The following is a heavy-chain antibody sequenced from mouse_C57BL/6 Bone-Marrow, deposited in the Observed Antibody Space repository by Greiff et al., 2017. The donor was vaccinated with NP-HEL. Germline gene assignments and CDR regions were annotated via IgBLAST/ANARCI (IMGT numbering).Heavy chain of an antibody. CDR1: GYAFSSYW. CDR2: IYPGDGDT. J-gene: IGHJ1*03. CDR3: ARWGYCVDWYFDV. V-gene: IGHV1-80*01. D-gene: IGHD2-3*01. Sequence: VQLQQSGAELVKPGASVKISCKASGYAFSSYWMNWVKQRPGKGLEWIGQIYPGDGDTNYNGKFKGKATLTADKSSSTAYMQLSSLTSEDSAVYFCARWGYCVDWYFDVWGTGTTVTVSS.